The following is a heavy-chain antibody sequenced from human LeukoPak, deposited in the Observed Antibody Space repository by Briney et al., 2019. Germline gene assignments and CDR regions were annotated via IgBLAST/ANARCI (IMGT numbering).Heavy chain of an antibody. J-gene: IGHJ6*02. Sequence: SETLSLTCTVSGDSISSSSNYWGWIRQPPGKGLEWIGSVYYSGKTYYNPSLKSRVTISVDPSENQFSLKLSSVTAADTAVYYCARRRQDWNYYYYDMDVWGQGTTVTVSS. CDR1: GDSISSSSNY. CDR3: ARRRQDWNYYYYDMDV. CDR2: VYYSGKT. D-gene: IGHD2-21*01. V-gene: IGHV4-39*01.